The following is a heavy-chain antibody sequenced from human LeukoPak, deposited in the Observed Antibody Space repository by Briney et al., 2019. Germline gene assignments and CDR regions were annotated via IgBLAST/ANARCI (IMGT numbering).Heavy chain of an antibody. D-gene: IGHD6-19*01. Sequence: SETLSLTCTVSGGSISSYYWSWIRQPPGKGLEWIGYIYYSGSTNYNPSLKSRVTISVDTSKNQFSLKLSSVTAADTAVYYCAGSHTQWLAYFDYWGQGTLVTVSS. CDR1: GGSISSYY. J-gene: IGHJ4*02. CDR2: IYYSGST. CDR3: AGSHTQWLAYFDY. V-gene: IGHV4-59*01.